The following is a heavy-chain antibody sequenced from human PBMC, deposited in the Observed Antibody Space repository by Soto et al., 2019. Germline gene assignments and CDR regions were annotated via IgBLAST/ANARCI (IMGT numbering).Heavy chain of an antibody. D-gene: IGHD6-6*01. CDR1: GGSISSSSYY. J-gene: IGHJ5*02. V-gene: IGHV4-39*01. Sequence: NPSETLSLTCTVSGGSISSSSYYWGWIRQPPGKGLEWIGSIYYSGSTYYNPSLKSRVTISVDTSKNQFPLKLSSVTAADTAVYYCARHLGHSSSFMNWFDPWGQGTLVTVSS. CDR3: ARHLGHSSSFMNWFDP. CDR2: IYYSGST.